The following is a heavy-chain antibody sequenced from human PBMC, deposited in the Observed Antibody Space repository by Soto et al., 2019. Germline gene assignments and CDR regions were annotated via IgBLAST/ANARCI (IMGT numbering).Heavy chain of an antibody. D-gene: IGHD6-19*01. V-gene: IGHV3-30-3*01. CDR3: ARGSQWLVPGEAFDS. J-gene: IGHJ3*02. CDR1: GFTFSSYA. Sequence: QVQLVESGGGVVQPGRSLRLSCAASGFTFSSYAMHWVRQAPGKGLEWVAVISYDGSNKYYADYVKGRFTISRDKSKNTLYKQMNSLRAEDTAVYYCARGSQWLVPGEAFDSWGQGTMVSVSS. CDR2: ISYDGSNK.